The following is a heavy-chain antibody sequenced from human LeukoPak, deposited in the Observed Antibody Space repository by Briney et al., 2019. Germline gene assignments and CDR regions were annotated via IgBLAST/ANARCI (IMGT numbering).Heavy chain of an antibody. Sequence: PGRSLRLSCAASGFTFSSYAMHWVRQAPGKGLEWVAVISYDGSNKYYADSVKGRFTISRDNSKNTLYLQMNSLRAEDTAVYYCARVGSGWLDYWGQGTLVTVSS. V-gene: IGHV3-30-3*01. CDR1: GFTFSSYA. J-gene: IGHJ4*02. CDR2: ISYDGSNK. CDR3: ARVGSGWLDY. D-gene: IGHD6-19*01.